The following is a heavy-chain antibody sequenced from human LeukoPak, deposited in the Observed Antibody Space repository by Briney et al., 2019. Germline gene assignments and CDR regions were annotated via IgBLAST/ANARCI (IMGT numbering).Heavy chain of an antibody. V-gene: IGHV4-4*02. Sequence: SETLSLTCAVSGGSISSSNWWSWVRQPPGKGLEWIGEIYHSGSTNYNPSLKSRVTISVDKSKNQFSLRLSSVTAADTAVYYCAREVVVAATWFDPWGQGTLVTVSS. CDR3: AREVVVAATWFDP. J-gene: IGHJ5*02. CDR2: IYHSGST. D-gene: IGHD2-15*01. CDR1: GGSISSSNW.